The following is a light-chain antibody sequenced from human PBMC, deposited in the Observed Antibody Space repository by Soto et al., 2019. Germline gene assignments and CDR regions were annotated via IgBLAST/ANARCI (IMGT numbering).Light chain of an antibody. Sequence: DIQMTQSPSSLSASVGDRVTITFRASQSISSYLNWYQQKPGKAPKLLIFAASTLVRGVPSRFSGRGSGTEFTLTISSLQADDYATFYCQQYHTDWTFGQGTKVDIK. CDR2: AAS. CDR1: QSISSY. J-gene: IGKJ1*01. CDR3: QQYHTDWT. V-gene: IGKV1-39*01.